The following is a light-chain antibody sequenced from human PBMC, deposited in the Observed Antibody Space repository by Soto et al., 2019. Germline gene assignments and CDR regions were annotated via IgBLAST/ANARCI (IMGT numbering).Light chain of an antibody. J-gene: IGLJ1*01. V-gene: IGLV8-61*01. CDR2: STN. Sequence: QTVVTKEPSLSVSPGGTVTLTCGLSSGSVSTNYYPSWYQQTPGQAPRTLIYSTNTRSSGVPDRVSGSILGNKAALTITGAPADDDSDYYCMLYMGSGTYVFGIGTKLTVL. CDR1: SGSVSTNYY. CDR3: MLYMGSGTYV.